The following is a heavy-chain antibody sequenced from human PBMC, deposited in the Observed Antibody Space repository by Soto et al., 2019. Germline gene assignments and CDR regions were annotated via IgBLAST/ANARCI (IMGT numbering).Heavy chain of an antibody. J-gene: IGHJ6*02. CDR3: ARLTRTILEVVTYGMDV. CDR2: NDPSDSYT. V-gene: IGHV5-10-1*01. CDR1: GCRFSSYW. Sequence: GGSPKIYRQGPGCRFSSYWISWVRRMPGKGLEWMGMNDPSDSYTNYSPSFQRHVTISADKSVSTSYLQWSSLKASDTAMYYCARLTRTILEVVTYGMDVWGQGTTVTVSS. D-gene: IGHD3-3*01.